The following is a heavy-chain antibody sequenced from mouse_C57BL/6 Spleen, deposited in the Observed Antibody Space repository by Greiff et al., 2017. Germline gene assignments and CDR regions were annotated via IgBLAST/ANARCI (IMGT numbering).Heavy chain of an antibody. CDR3: ARSSSPCVDV. Sequence: EVQLVESGGGLVQPGGSLSLSCAASGFTFTDYYMSWVRQPPGKALEWLGFIRNKANGYTTEYSASVKGRFTISRDKSQSILYLQMNALRAEDSATYYCARSSSPCVDVWGTGTTVTVSS. J-gene: IGHJ1*03. V-gene: IGHV7-3*01. CDR2: IRNKANGYTT. CDR1: GFTFTDYY.